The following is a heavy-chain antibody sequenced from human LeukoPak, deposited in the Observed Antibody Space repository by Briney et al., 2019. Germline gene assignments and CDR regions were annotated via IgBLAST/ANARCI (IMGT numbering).Heavy chain of an antibody. D-gene: IGHD3-16*01. CDR3: ARGPGGYYMDV. CDR2: INHSGST. V-gene: IGHV4-34*01. J-gene: IGHJ6*03. CDR1: GGSFSGYY. Sequence: SETLSLTCAVYGGSFSGYYWSWIRQPPGKGLEWIGEINHSGSTNYNPSLKSRVTISVGMSKNQFSLKLSSVTAADTAVYYCARGPGGYYMDVWGKGTTVTVSS.